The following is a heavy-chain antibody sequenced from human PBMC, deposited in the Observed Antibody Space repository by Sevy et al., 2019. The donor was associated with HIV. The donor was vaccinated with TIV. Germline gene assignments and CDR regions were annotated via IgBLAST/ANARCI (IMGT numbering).Heavy chain of an antibody. J-gene: IGHJ4*02. CDR3: AGDHVYRYGYVSGVDY. D-gene: IGHD5-18*01. Sequence: GGSLRLSCAASGFTFSSYSMNWVRQAPGKGLEWVSSISSSSSYIYYADSVKGRFTISRDNAKNSLYLQMNSLRAEDTAVYYCAGDHVYRYGYVSGVDYWGQGTLVTVSS. CDR1: GFTFSSYS. V-gene: IGHV3-21*01. CDR2: ISSSSSYI.